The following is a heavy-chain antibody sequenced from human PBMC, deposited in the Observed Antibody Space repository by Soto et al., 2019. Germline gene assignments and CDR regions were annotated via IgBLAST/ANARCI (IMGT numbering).Heavy chain of an antibody. J-gene: IGHJ4*02. CDR1: GGSISSGGYS. V-gene: IGHV4-30-2*01. Sequence: QLQLQESGSGLVKPSQTLSLTCAVSGGSISSGGYSGSWIRQPPGQGLEWIGYIYHRGSTYYTPSLKSRVSISVDRSKNQFSLKLSSVTAADTAVDYCARCDDYGDYYFDYWGQGTLVTVSS. CDR3: ARCDDYGDYYFDY. CDR2: IYHRGST. D-gene: IGHD4-17*01.